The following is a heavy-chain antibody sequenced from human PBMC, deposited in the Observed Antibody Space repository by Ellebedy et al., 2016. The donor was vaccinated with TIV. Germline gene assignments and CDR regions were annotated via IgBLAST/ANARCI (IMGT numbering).Heavy chain of an antibody. CDR1: GGSISSSSYY. Sequence: MPSETLSLTCTVSGGSISSSSYYWGWIRKPPGKGLAWIGSVYYRWSHYYNPSRQSRVTISVDTSKNQFSLKLSSVTAADTAVYYWARQGYRGYSYGATYTPFAYWGQGTLVTGSS. V-gene: IGHV4-39*01. J-gene: IGHJ4*02. CDR3: ARQGYRGYSYGATYTPFAY. CDR2: VYYRWSH. D-gene: IGHD5-18*01.